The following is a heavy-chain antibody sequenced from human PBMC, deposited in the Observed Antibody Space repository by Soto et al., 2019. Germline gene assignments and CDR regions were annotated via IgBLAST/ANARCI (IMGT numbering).Heavy chain of an antibody. CDR1: GFTFSNYW. CDR3: AKFVSFAFFDY. V-gene: IGHV3-23*01. J-gene: IGHJ4*02. CDR2: ISGSADST. Sequence: GGSLRLSCAASGFTFSNYWMHWVRQAPGKGLEWVSGISGSADSTTYAESVKGRFTISRDNSENTLYLQMNSLRAEDTAVYYCAKFVSFAFFDYWGQGTLVTVSS. D-gene: IGHD3-3*02.